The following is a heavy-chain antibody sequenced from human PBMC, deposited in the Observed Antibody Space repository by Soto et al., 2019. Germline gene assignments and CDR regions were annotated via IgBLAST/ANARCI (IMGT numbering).Heavy chain of an antibody. V-gene: IGHV4-30-2*06. D-gene: IGHD2-15*01. CDR3: ARGGGYPSFDY. Sequence: TLSLTCSFSRVTTCSGAYSSSCIRQSPGKGREWLVYISHLVTTYYNPSFKSRLSLSIHRTRNHISLRRSSMTAAHKPVYYCARGGGYPSFDYWGQGTQVTVSS. CDR1: RVTTCSGAYS. J-gene: IGHJ4*02. CDR2: ISHLVTT.